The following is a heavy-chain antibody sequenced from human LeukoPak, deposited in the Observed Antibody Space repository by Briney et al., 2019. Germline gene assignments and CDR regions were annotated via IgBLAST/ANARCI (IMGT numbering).Heavy chain of an antibody. CDR1: GFTFSSYA. CDR3: AKFGGSAAGTLVDY. V-gene: IGHV3-21*04. CDR2: ISGSSSDI. Sequence: PGGSLRLSYAASGFTFSSYAMNWVRLARGKGLEWVSSISGSSSDIYYADSVKGRFTISRDNAKNSVFLQMNNLRAEDTAVYYCAKFGGSAAGTLVDYWGQGTLVTVSS. J-gene: IGHJ4*02. D-gene: IGHD6-13*01.